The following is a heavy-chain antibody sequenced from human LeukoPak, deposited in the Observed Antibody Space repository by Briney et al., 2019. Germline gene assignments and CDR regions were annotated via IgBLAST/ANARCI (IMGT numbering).Heavy chain of an antibody. D-gene: IGHD2-21*02. Sequence: GGSLRLSSAASGFTFSSYSMNWVRQAPGKGLEWVSSISSSSSYIYYADSVKGRFTISRDNAKNSLYLQMNSLRAEDTAVYYCATGEDIVVVTANDYWGQGTLVTVSS. CDR1: GFTFSSYS. CDR3: ATGEDIVVVTANDY. V-gene: IGHV3-21*01. J-gene: IGHJ4*02. CDR2: ISSSSSYI.